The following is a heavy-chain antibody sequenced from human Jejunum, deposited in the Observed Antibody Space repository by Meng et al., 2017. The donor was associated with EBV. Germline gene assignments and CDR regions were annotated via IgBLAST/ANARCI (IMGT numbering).Heavy chain of an antibody. V-gene: IGHV4-30-2*01. CDR1: GDSITRGAYL. J-gene: IGHJ4*02. CDR2: IYHIGST. CDR3: ARGGPDFGDYVPFDY. D-gene: IGHD4-17*01. Sequence: QLQLPESGSGLVKPSQTLSLTCAVSGDSITRGAYLWSWIRQPSGKGLEWIGNIYHIGSTYYNPSLKSRVTISVDRSKNQFSLKLTSVTAADTAVYYCARGGPDFGDYVPFDYWGQGTLVTVSS.